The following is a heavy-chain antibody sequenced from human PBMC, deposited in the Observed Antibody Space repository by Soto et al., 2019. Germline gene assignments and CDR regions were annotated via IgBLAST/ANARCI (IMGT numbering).Heavy chain of an antibody. CDR1: GGSISSSSYY. Sequence: LSLTCTVSGGSISSSSYYWGWIRQPPGKGLEWISYISGSGDTIYYADSVKGRFTVSRDNAKNSLYLQMNSLRAEDTAVYYCASDPYYYASEYWGQGTLVTVSS. CDR2: ISGSGDTI. CDR3: ASDPYYYASEY. J-gene: IGHJ4*02. D-gene: IGHD3-10*01. V-gene: IGHV3-11*01.